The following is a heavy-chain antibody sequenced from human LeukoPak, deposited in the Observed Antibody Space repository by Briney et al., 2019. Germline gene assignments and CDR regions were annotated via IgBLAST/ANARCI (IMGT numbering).Heavy chain of an antibody. J-gene: IGHJ4*02. CDR1: GFTVSSNY. CDR3: ARRRYNWNAIDY. CDR2: IYSGGST. V-gene: IGHV3-53*01. D-gene: IGHD1-20*01. Sequence: GGSLRLSCAASGFTVSSNYMSWVRQAPGKGLEWVSVIYSGGSTYYADSVKGRFTISRDNSKNTLYLQMNSLRAEDTAVYYCARRRYNWNAIDYWGQGTLVTVSS.